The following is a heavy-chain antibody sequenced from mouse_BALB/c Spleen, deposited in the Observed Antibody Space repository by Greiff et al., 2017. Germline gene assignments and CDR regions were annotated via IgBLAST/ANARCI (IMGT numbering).Heavy chain of an antibody. D-gene: IGHD1-1*01. V-gene: IGHV14-3*02. CDR3: ARMGGSSYLYYFDY. Sequence: VQLQQSGAELVKPGASVKLSCTASGFNIKDTYMHWVKQRPEQGLEWIGRIDPANGNTKYDPKFQGKATITADTSSNTAYLQLSSLTSEDTAVYYCARMGGSSYLYYFDYWGQGTTLTVSS. CDR2: IDPANGNT. J-gene: IGHJ2*01. CDR1: GFNIKDTY.